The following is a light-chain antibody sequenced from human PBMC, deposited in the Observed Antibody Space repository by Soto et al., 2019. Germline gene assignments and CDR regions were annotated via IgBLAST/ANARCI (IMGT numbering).Light chain of an antibody. CDR2: GAS. V-gene: IGKV3-20*01. CDR1: QSVSNNY. J-gene: IGKJ5*01. CDR3: QQYNNWPPIT. Sequence: EIVLTQSPGTLSLSPGERATLSCRAIQSVSNNYLAWYQQKPGQAPRLLIYGASNWATGIPDRFSGSGSGTDFTLTISSLQSEDFAVYYCQQYNNWPPITFGQGTRLEI.